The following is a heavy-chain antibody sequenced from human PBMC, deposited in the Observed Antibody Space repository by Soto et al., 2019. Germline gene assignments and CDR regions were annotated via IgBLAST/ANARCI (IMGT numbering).Heavy chain of an antibody. V-gene: IGHV4-61*01. CDR1: GGSFKSGSYS. CDR2: VYHTGRT. Sequence: SETLSLTCTVSGGSFKSGSYSWSWIRQPPGKGLEWIGYVYHTGRTSYNPSLKSRVSISMDTSKNQFSLNLDSVTAADTAVYFCARSDLGGGSPKYWGQGTLVTVSS. CDR3: ARSDLGGGSPKY. D-gene: IGHD3-16*01. J-gene: IGHJ4*02.